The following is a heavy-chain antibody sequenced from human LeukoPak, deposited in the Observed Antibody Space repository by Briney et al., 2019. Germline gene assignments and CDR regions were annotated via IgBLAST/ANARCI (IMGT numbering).Heavy chain of an antibody. J-gene: IGHJ4*02. V-gene: IGHV1-69*06. CDR1: GGTFSSYA. D-gene: IGHD3-10*01. CDR3: ARDSTMVRGVPFDY. Sequence: ASVKVSCKASGGTFSSYAISWVRQAPGQGLEWMGGIIPIFGTANYAQKFQGRVTITADKSTGTAYMELSSLRSEDTAVYYCARDSTMVRGVPFDYWGQGTLVTVSS. CDR2: IIPIFGTA.